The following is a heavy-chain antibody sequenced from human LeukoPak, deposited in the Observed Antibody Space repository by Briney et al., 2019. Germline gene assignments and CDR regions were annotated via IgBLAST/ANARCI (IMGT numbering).Heavy chain of an antibody. Sequence: GGSLRLSCAASGFTFDDYGMSWVRQAPGKGLEWVSGITWNGGSTGYADSVKGRFTIPRDNARNSLYLQMSSLRAEDTAVYYCARDIGSGTTGTTGVLVNWGQGTLVTVSS. D-gene: IGHD1-1*01. V-gene: IGHV3-20*04. CDR2: ITWNGGST. CDR3: ARDIGSGTTGTTGVLVN. J-gene: IGHJ4*02. CDR1: GFTFDDYG.